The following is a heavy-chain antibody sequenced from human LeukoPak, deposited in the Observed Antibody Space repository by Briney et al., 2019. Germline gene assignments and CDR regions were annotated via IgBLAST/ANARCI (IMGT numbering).Heavy chain of an antibody. V-gene: IGHV1-8*01. J-gene: IGHJ4*02. Sequence: ASVKVSCKASGYTFTSYDINWVRQATGQVLEWMGWMNPNSGNTGYAQKFQGRIIVSRNTSISTAYMELSSLTSEDTAIYYCARIAAAGNRRLNYWGQGTLVTVAS. CDR2: MNPNSGNT. CDR1: GYTFTSYD. D-gene: IGHD6-13*01. CDR3: ARIAAAGNRRLNY.